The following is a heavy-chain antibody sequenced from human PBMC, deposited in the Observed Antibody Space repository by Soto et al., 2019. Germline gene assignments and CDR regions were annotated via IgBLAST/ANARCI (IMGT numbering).Heavy chain of an antibody. CDR3: ARGVTTNKGYFDL. Sequence: EVQLVESGGGLVQTGGSLRLSCAASGFNFISYSMNWVRQAPGKGLEWVSYISSSSTYIYSADSLKGRFTISRDNAKNSLYLQMNSLRAEDTAVYYCARGVTTNKGYFDLWGRGTLVTVSS. CDR2: ISSSSTYI. J-gene: IGHJ2*01. V-gene: IGHV3-21*05. CDR1: GFNFISYS. D-gene: IGHD4-17*01.